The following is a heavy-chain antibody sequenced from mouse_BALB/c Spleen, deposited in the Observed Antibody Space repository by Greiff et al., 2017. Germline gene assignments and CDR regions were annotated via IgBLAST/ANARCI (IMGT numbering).Heavy chain of an antibody. V-gene: IGHV1S81*02. D-gene: IGHD2-1*01. CDR3: TRPFYYGNLAWFAY. CDR2: INPSNGGT. J-gene: IGHJ3*01. Sequence: VQLQQSGAELVKPGASVKLSCKASGYTFTSYYMHWVKQRPGQGLEWIGEINPSNGGTNFNEKFKSKATLTVDKSSSTAYMQLSSLTSEDSAVYYCTRPFYYGNLAWFAYWGQGTLVTVSA. CDR1: GYTFTSYY.